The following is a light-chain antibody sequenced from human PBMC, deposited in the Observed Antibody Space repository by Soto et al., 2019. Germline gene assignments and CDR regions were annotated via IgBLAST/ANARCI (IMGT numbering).Light chain of an antibody. J-gene: IGLJ3*02. CDR1: SSDIGRFNY. V-gene: IGLV2-14*01. CDR3: GSHTISNTQV. CDR2: EVS. Sequence: QSALTQPASVSGSPGQSITISCTGTSSDIGRFNYVSWYQQHPGKVPKLMIYEVSNRPSGVSNRFSGSKSGNTASLTISGLQAEDEADYYCGSHTISNTQVFGGGTKLTVL.